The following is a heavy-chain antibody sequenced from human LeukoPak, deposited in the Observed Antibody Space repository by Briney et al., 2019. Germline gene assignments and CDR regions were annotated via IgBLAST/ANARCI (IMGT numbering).Heavy chain of an antibody. CDR2: ISSSSSYI. J-gene: IGHJ3*01. CDR1: GFTFSSYW. V-gene: IGHV3-21*01. CDR3: ARDHYYDSSGYIPAGDAFDF. Sequence: PGGSLRLSCAASGFTFSSYWMHWVRQAPGKGLEWVSSISSSSSYIYYADSVKGRFTISRDNAKNSLNLQMNSLRAEDTAVYYCARDHYYDSSGYIPAGDAFDFWGQGTKVTVSS. D-gene: IGHD3-22*01.